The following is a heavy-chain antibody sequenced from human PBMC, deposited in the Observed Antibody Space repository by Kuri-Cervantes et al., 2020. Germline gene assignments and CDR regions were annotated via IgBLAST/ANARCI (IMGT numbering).Heavy chain of an antibody. J-gene: IGHJ6*03. CDR3: ARRPSSSRFQYYYYYMDV. Sequence: SETLSLTCTVSGGSISSSSYYWGWIRQPPGKGLEWIGYIYYSGSTNYNPSLKNRVTISVDTSKNQFSLNLSSVTAADTAVYYCARRPSSSRFQYYYYYMDVWGKGTTVTVSS. D-gene: IGHD6-13*01. CDR1: GGSISSSSYY. V-gene: IGHV4-61*05. CDR2: IYYSGST.